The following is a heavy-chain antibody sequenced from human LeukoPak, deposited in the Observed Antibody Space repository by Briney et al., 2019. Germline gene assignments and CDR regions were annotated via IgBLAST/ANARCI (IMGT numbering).Heavy chain of an antibody. CDR1: GYSFSSYW. CDR3: ARGLVGYCSSTTCYAAAFDI. Sequence: GESLKISCKGSGYSFSSYWTGWVRQMPGKGLEWMGIIYPGDSVSRYSPSFQGQVTISADKSINTAYLHWSSLKASDTAMYYCARGLVGYCSSTTCYAAAFDIWGQGTMVTVSS. D-gene: IGHD2-2*01. J-gene: IGHJ3*02. CDR2: IYPGDSVS. V-gene: IGHV5-51*01.